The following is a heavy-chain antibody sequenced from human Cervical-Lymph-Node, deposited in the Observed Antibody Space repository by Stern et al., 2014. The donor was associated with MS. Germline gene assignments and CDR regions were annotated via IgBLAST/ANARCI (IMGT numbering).Heavy chain of an antibody. CDR1: GGTFSSYA. J-gene: IGHJ1*01. CDR2: IIPLFGTA. V-gene: IGHV1-69*01. Sequence: QVQLVQSGAEVKKPGSSVKVSCKASGGTFSSYALSWVRQAPGQGLEWMGGIIPLFGTANYAQKFHGRVTITADESTSTAYMELSSLRSEDTAVYYCARLRSGSYYGYFQHWGQGTLVTVSS. CDR3: ARLRSGSYYGYFQH. D-gene: IGHD1-26*01.